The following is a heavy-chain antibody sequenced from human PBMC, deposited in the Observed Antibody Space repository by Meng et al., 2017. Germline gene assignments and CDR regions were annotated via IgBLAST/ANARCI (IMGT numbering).Heavy chain of an antibody. D-gene: IGHD3-22*01. CDR3: ARGTVGGYYYPYYFDY. CDR2: IYYSGST. Sequence: GSLRLSCTVSGGSISSYYWSWIRQPPGKGLEWIGYIYYSGSTNYNPSLKSRVTISVGTSKNQFSLKLSSVTAADTAVYYCARGTVGGYYYPYYFDYWGQGTLVTVSS. CDR1: GGSISSYY. J-gene: IGHJ4*02. V-gene: IGHV4-59*01.